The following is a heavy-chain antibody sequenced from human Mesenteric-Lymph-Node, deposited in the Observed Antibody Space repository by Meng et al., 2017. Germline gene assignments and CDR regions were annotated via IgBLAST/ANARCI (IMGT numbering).Heavy chain of an antibody. CDR3: AKVLGGIAVAGTFDI. J-gene: IGHJ3*02. V-gene: IGHV3-23*01. CDR2: ISGSGGST. Sequence: GESLKISCTVSGFTFGDFTMSWVRQAPGKGLEWVSAISGSGGSTYYADSVKGRFTISRDNSKNTLYLQMNSLRAEDTAVYYCAKVLGGIAVAGTFDIWGQGTMVTVSS. D-gene: IGHD6-19*01. CDR1: GFTFGDFT.